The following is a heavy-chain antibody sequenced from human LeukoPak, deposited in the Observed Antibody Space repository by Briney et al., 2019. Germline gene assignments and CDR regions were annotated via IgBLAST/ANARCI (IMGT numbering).Heavy chain of an antibody. J-gene: IGHJ6*04. CDR2: INSDGRST. CDR3: ARDDLPGAPLYAMDV. CDR1: GFTFSSYW. V-gene: IGHV3-74*01. Sequence: GGSLRLSCAASGFTFSSYWMHWVRQAPGKGLVGVSRINSDGRSTSYANSVKGRFTISRDNAKNTVYLQMNSLRAEDTAVYYCARDDLPGAPLYAMDVWGKGTTVTVSS. D-gene: IGHD2-2*01.